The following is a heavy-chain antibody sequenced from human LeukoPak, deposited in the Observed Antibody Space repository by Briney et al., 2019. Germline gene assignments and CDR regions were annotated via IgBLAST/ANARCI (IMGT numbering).Heavy chain of an antibody. CDR3: ASRGRQTTGFDY. J-gene: IGHJ4*02. CDR2: IYYSGST. V-gene: IGHV4-61*01. CDR1: GGSVSSGSYY. Sequence: SETLSLTCTVSGGSVSSGSYYRSWIRQPPGKGLEWIGYIYYSGSTNYNPSLKSRVTISVDTSKNQFSLKLSSVTAADTAVYYCASRGRQTTGFDYWGQGTLVTVSS. D-gene: IGHD3-10*01.